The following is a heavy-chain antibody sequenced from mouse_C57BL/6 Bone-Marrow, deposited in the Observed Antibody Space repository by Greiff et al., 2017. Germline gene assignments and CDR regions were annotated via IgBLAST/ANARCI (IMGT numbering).Heavy chain of an antibody. CDR1: GYTFTDYY. J-gene: IGHJ2*01. Sequence: EVKLVESGPELVKPGASVKISCKASGYTFTDYYMNWVKQSHGKSLEWIGDINPNNGGTSYNQKFKGKATLTVDKSSSTAYMELRSLTSEDSAVYYCAREDYDYYWGQGTTLTVSS. V-gene: IGHV1-26*01. CDR2: INPNNGGT. D-gene: IGHD2-4*01. CDR3: AREDYDYY.